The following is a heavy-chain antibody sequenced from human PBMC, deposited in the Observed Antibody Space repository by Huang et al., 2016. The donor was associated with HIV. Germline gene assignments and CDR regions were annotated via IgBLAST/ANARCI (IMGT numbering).Heavy chain of an antibody. CDR2: INPNSGGT. J-gene: IGHJ6*02. Sequence: QVQLVQSGAEVKKPGASVKVSCKASGYTVTGYYMHWVRQAPGQGRVWMGWINPNSGGTNYAQKFQGSVTMTSDTSLSTAYMELSRLRSDDTAVYYCAREVVSATGYYYYGMDVWGQGTTVTVSS. CDR1: GYTVTGYY. V-gene: IGHV1-2*02. D-gene: IGHD2-15*01. CDR3: AREVVSATGYYYYGMDV.